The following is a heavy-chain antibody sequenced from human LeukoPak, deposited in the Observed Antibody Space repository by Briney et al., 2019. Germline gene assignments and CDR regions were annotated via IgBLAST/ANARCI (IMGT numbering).Heavy chain of an antibody. CDR2: INHSGDT. V-gene: IGHV4-34*01. J-gene: IGHJ5*02. D-gene: IGHD1/OR15-1a*01. Sequence: AESLSLTCNVSGGSFTNYYWSWIRQTPEKGLEWIGQINHSGDTSYNPSLRSRITLSVDRSKNQFSLKVTSVTAADTGVYYCARGPGTVGLSPWGQGTLVTVSS. CDR1: GGSFTNYY. CDR3: ARGPGTVGLSP.